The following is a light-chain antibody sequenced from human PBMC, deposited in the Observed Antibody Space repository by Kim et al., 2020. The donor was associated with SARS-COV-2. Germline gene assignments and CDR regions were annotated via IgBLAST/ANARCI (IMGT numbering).Light chain of an antibody. J-gene: IGKJ5*01. V-gene: IGKV1-13*02. Sequence: AAVGDRVTITCRTSQDIGSALAWYQQKPGKVPELLIYDASTLETGVPSRFSGSGSGTDFTLTISSLQPEDFTTFYCLHFKSYPFTFGQGTRLEIK. CDR3: LHFKSYPFT. CDR1: QDIGSA. CDR2: DAS.